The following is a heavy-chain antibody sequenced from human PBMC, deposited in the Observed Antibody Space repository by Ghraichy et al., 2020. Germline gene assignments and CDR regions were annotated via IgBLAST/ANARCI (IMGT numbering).Heavy chain of an antibody. CDR3: ARATYYYDSSGYRVAWFDP. J-gene: IGHJ5*02. D-gene: IGHD3-22*01. CDR1: GGSISSGGYS. Sequence: SETLSLTCAVSGGSISSGGYSWSWIRQPPGKGLEWIGYIYHSGSTYYNPSLKSRVTISVDRSKNQFSLKLSSVTAADTAVYYCARATYYYDSSGYRVAWFDPWGQGTLVTVSS. CDR2: IYHSGST. V-gene: IGHV4-30-2*01.